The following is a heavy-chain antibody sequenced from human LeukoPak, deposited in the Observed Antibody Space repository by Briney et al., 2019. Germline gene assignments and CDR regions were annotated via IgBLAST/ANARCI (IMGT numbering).Heavy chain of an antibody. J-gene: IGHJ4*02. Sequence: GGSLRLSCAASGFTFSSYAMSWVRQAPGKGLVWVSRIKSDGITITYADSVKGRFTISRDNAKNTLYLQMNSLRAEDTAVYYCLRDLNWSLDQWGQGTLVTVSS. CDR2: IKSDGITI. CDR3: LRDLNWSLDQ. CDR1: GFTFSSYA. V-gene: IGHV3-74*01. D-gene: IGHD1-20*01.